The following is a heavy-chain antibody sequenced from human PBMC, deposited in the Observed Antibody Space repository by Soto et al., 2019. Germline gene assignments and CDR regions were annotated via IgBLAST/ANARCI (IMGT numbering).Heavy chain of an antibody. CDR1: GYTFTTYY. V-gene: IGHV1-46*03. CDR2: INPSGGST. D-gene: IGHD3-22*01. J-gene: IGHJ5*02. Sequence: ASVKVSCKASGYTFTTYYIHWVRQAPGQGLEWMGIINPSGGSTSYAQKFQGRVTMTRDASTTTVYMDLSSLRSDDTAVYYCARDHCYDSSGYWRFDPWG. CDR3: ARDHCYDSSGYWRFDP.